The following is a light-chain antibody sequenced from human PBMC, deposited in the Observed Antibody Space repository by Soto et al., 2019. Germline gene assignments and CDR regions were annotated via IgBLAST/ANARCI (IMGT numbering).Light chain of an antibody. CDR3: SSYTSSSTLVV. Sequence: QSVLTQPASVSGSPGQSITISCTGTSSDVGGYNYVSWYQQHPGKAPKLMIYEVSNRPSGVSNRFSGSKSGNTASLTISGLQAEDEADYYCSSYTSSSTLVVFGTGIKLTVL. J-gene: IGLJ1*01. V-gene: IGLV2-14*01. CDR1: SSDVGGYNY. CDR2: EVS.